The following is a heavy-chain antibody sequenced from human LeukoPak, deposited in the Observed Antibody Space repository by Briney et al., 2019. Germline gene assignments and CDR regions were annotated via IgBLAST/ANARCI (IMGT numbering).Heavy chain of an antibody. V-gene: IGHV3-30*03. Sequence: PGGSLRLSCAASGFTFSSYGMHWVRQAPGKGLEWVAVISYDGSNKYYADSVKGRFTISRDNSKNTLYLQMNSLRAEDTAVYYCAPWDYYDSSGYSLFDYWGQGTLVTVSS. J-gene: IGHJ4*02. D-gene: IGHD3-22*01. CDR1: GFTFSSYG. CDR2: ISYDGSNK. CDR3: APWDYYDSSGYSLFDY.